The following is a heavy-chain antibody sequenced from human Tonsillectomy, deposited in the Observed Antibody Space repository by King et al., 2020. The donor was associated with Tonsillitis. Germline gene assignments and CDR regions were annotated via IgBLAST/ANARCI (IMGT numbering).Heavy chain of an antibody. CDR2: ISIANSYI. V-gene: IGHV3-21*06. J-gene: IGHJ4*02. Sequence: VQLVESGGGLVKPGGSLRLSCAASGFTFSTYAMSWVRQAPGKGLEWLSSISIANSYIYYADSLKGRFTISRDNAKNSLYLQMNSLRTEDTAVYYCARGPDYFDSSGYYPYYFDYWGQGTLVTVSS. CDR1: GFTFSTYA. CDR3: ARGPDYFDSSGYYPYYFDY. D-gene: IGHD3-22*01.